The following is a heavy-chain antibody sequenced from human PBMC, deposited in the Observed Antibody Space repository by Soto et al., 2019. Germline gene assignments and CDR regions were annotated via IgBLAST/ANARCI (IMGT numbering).Heavy chain of an antibody. J-gene: IGHJ6*02. D-gene: IGHD2-2*01. CDR1: GGTFSSYA. V-gene: IGHV1-69*01. Sequence: QVQLVQSGAEVKKPGSSVKVSCKASGGTFSSYAISWVRQAPGQGLEWMGGIIPIFGTANYAQKFQGRVTITADESTSTAYMELSSLRSEDTAVYYCARSPTYCSSTSCYYYYGMDVWGQGTTVTVS. CDR2: IIPIFGTA. CDR3: ARSPTYCSSTSCYYYYGMDV.